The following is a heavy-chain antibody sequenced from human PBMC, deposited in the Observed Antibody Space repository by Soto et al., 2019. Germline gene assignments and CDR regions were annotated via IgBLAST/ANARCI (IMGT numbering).Heavy chain of an antibody. CDR3: VKDRDSNSWPSRDV. Sequence: VKVSCKTSGYTFTRNGISWVRQAPGQGLEWMGWISPKSGSIKYAQKFQGRVIMTTDTSTSTAYMELRSLRSDDTAVYYCVKDRDSNSWPSRDVWGPGTTVTVSS. CDR2: ISPKSGSI. D-gene: IGHD3-22*01. J-gene: IGHJ6*02. CDR1: GYTFTRNG. V-gene: IGHV1-18*01.